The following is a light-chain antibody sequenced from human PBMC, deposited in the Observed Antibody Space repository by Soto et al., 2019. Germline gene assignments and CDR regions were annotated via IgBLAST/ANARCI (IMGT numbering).Light chain of an antibody. V-gene: IGKV3-15*01. CDR3: QQYNIWSSIT. J-gene: IGKJ5*01. CDR2: GAS. Sequence: EIVMTQSPATLSVSPGERATLSCRASQSISSKVGWYQQKPGQAPRLLIYGASTRATGVPPRFSGSGSGTECPLTISSLQAEDFAVYYCQQYNIWSSITFGQGTRLEIK. CDR1: QSISSK.